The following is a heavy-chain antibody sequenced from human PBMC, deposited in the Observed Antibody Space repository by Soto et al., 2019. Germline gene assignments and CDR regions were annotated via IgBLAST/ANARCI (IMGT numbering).Heavy chain of an antibody. CDR1: GGSISGSSYY. D-gene: IGHD1-26*01. V-gene: IGHV4-39*01. Sequence: SETLSLSCTVSGGSISGSSYYGGWIPQPPGKGLEWIGSIYYSGSTYYNPAIKSRVTISVDTSKNQFSLKLSSVTAADTAVYYCAAPSIVGATIDYWGQGTLVTVSS. J-gene: IGHJ4*02. CDR3: AAPSIVGATIDY. CDR2: IYYSGST.